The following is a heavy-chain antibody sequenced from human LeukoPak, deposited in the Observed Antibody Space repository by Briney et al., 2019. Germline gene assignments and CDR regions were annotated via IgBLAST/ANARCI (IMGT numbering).Heavy chain of an antibody. CDR1: GGSISSYY. V-gene: IGHV4-4*07. D-gene: IGHD3-22*01. Sequence: SETLSLTCTVSGGSISSYYWSWIRQPAGKGLDWIGRIYTSGSTNYNPSLKSRVTMSVDTSKNQFSLKLSSVTAAGTAVYYCARDLPYYYDSSGYYSSDAFDIWGQGTMVTVSS. CDR2: IYTSGST. J-gene: IGHJ3*02. CDR3: ARDLPYYYDSSGYYSSDAFDI.